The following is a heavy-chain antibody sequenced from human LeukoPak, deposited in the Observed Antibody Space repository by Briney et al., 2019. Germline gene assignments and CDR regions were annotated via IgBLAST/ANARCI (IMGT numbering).Heavy chain of an antibody. CDR1: GLTFSSSW. CDR2: INPEGSEK. CDR3: ANLDSSGQIYVGY. V-gene: IGHV3-7*03. Sequence: GGSQRLSCAVSGLTFSSSWMDWVRQAPGKGLEWVASINPEGSEKYSADSVKGRFTISRDNSKNTLYLQMNSLRAEDTAVYYCANLDSSGQIYVGYWGQGTLVTVSS. J-gene: IGHJ4*02. D-gene: IGHD3-22*01.